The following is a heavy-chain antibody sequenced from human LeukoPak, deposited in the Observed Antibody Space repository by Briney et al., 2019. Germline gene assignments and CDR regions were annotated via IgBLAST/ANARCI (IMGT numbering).Heavy chain of an antibody. V-gene: IGHV1-69*04. D-gene: IGHD6-19*01. Sequence: SVKVSCKASGGTFSSYAISWVRQAPGQGLEWMGRIIPIFGIASYAQKFQGRVTITADKSTSTAYMELSSLRSEDTAVYYCARDTSPLAVSHYYYGMDVWGQGTRSPSP. CDR1: GGTFSSYA. CDR3: ARDTSPLAVSHYYYGMDV. J-gene: IGHJ6*02. CDR2: IIPIFGIA.